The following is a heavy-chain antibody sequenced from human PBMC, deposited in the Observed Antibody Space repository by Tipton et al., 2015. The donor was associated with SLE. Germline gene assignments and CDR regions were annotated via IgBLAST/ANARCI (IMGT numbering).Heavy chain of an antibody. J-gene: IGHJ6*02. Sequence: TLSLTCTVSGGSISSHYWSWIRQPPGKGLEWIGEINHSGSTNYNPSLKSRVTISVDTSKNQFSLKLSPVTAADTAVYYCARVGYGDYGRGYYGMDVWGQGTTVTVSS. D-gene: IGHD4-17*01. CDR1: GGSISSHY. V-gene: IGHV4-34*01. CDR2: INHSGST. CDR3: ARVGYGDYGRGYYGMDV.